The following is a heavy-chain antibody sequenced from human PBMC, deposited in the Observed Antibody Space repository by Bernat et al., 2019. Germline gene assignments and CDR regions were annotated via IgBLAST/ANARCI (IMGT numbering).Heavy chain of an antibody. CDR2: IKQGGSEK. J-gene: IGHJ6*02. CDR1: GFTFSSYG. Sequence: VQLVESGGGVVQPGRSLRLSCAASGFTFSSYGMHWVRQAPGKGLEWVANIKQGGSEKDYVDSVKGRFTISRDNARNSLYLQMNRLSGEDAAVYYCARGRCGGGSCYYHYGMDVWGQGTTVTVSS. CDR3: ARGRCGGGSCYYHYGMDV. D-gene: IGHD2-15*01. V-gene: IGHV3-7*03.